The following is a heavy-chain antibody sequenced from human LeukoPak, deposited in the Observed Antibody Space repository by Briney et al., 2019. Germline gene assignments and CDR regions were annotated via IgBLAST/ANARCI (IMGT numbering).Heavy chain of an antibody. CDR1: GGSISSHY. D-gene: IGHD6-25*01. V-gene: IGHV4-59*11. J-gene: IGHJ6*03. CDR3: ARAPSDYMSWHYYYYYYMDV. CDR2: IYYSGST. Sequence: SETLSLTCTVSGGSISSHYWSWIRQPPGKGLEWIGYIYYSGSTNYNPSLKSRVTVSVDTSKNQFSLKLSSVTAADTAVYYCARAPSDYMSWHYYYYYYMDVWGKGTTVTVSS.